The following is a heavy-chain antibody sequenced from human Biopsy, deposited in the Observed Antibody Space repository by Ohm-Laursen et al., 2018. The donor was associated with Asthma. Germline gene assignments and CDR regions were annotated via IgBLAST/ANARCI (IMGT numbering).Heavy chain of an antibody. J-gene: IGHJ4*02. CDR3: ATDHCSALWAGVSTDNCYFEY. V-gene: IGHV1-69*10. CDR2: IIPKFGIA. D-gene: IGHD3-10*02. Sequence: GASVKVSCKVSGGTFSNYAISWVRQAPGQGLEWMGGIIPKFGIANYAQSFQGRVTLTADKSTSTAYMELSSLRSEDTAVYYCATDHCSALWAGVSTDNCYFEYWGQGTLVTVSS. CDR1: GGTFSNYA.